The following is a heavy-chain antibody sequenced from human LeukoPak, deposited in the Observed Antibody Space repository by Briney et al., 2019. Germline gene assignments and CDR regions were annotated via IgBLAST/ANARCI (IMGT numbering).Heavy chain of an antibody. Sequence: SETLSLTCTVSGASISSSSYDWGWIRQPPGKGLEWIGSIYYSGSTYYNPSLKSRVTISVDTSKNQFSLKLSSVTAADTAVYYCARMSSGKTYYYYYMDVWGKGTTVTVSS. D-gene: IGHD6-19*01. CDR3: ARMSSGKTYYYYYMDV. J-gene: IGHJ6*03. V-gene: IGHV4-39*01. CDR2: IYYSGST. CDR1: GASISSSSYD.